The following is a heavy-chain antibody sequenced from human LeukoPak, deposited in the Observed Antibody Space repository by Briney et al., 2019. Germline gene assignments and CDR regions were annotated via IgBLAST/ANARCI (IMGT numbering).Heavy chain of an antibody. D-gene: IGHD5-18*01. Sequence: GGSLRLSCAASGFTFSSYGMHWVRQAPGKGLEWVAFIRYDGSNKYYADSVKVRFTISRDNSKNTLYLQMNILRAEDTAVYYCAKDLRLWLRSFDYWGQGTLVTVSS. CDR2: IRYDGSNK. V-gene: IGHV3-30*02. CDR3: AKDLRLWLRSFDY. J-gene: IGHJ4*02. CDR1: GFTFSSYG.